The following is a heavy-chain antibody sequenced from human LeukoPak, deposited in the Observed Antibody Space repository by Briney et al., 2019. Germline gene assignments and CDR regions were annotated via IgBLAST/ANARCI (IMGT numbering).Heavy chain of an antibody. V-gene: IGHV4-30-4*01. D-gene: IGHD3-22*01. CDR1: GGSISSDDHY. CDR3: ARGCVDDSSVYFDY. J-gene: IGHJ4*02. Sequence: SETLSLTCTVSGGSISSDDHYWSWIRQPPGKGLEWIGYMFHSGSTYYNPSLKSRVTISMDTSKNQFSLKLTSVTAADTAVYYCARGCVDDSSVYFDYWGQGPLVTVSS. CDR2: MFHSGST.